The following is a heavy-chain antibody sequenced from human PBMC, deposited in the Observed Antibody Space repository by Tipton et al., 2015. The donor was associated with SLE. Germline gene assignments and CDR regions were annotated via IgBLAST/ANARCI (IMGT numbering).Heavy chain of an antibody. CDR2: ISYDGSNE. Sequence: QLVQSGGGVVQPGRSLRLSCAASGFIFRSYVMNWVRQAPGKGLEWVALISYDGSNEYYADSVKGRFTISRENSKNMLFLQMNSLRAEDTAVYYCARDETGDGAFDIWGQGTMVTVSS. J-gene: IGHJ3*02. D-gene: IGHD7-27*01. V-gene: IGHV3-30*03. CDR1: GFIFRSYV. CDR3: ARDETGDGAFDI.